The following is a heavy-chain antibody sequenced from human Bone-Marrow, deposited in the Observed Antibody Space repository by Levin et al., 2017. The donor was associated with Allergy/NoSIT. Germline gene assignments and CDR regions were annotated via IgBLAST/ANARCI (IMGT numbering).Heavy chain of an antibody. CDR3: ARGGLAYSGYGVDY. J-gene: IGHJ4*02. CDR2: INSDGTTT. CDR1: GFTFSDYW. V-gene: IGHV3-74*01. Sequence: PGGSLRLSCAASGFTFSDYWMHWVRQAPGKGLMWVSRINSDGTTTNYADSVKGRFTISRDNVKNTLYLQMNSLRAEDTAFYYCARGGLAYSGYGVDYWGQGALVTVSS. D-gene: IGHD5-12*01.